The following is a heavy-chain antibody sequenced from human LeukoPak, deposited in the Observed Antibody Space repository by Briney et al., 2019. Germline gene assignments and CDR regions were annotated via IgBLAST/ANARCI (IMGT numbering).Heavy chain of an antibody. CDR2: IYTSGST. J-gene: IGHJ4*02. CDR3: ARSLNSGWYYFDY. CDR1: GGSISSGGYY. D-gene: IGHD6-19*01. V-gene: IGHV4-61*02. Sequence: SQTLSLTCTVSGGSISSGGYYWRWIRQPAGKRLEWIGRIYTSGSTNYNPSLKSRVTISVDTSKNQFSLKLSSVTAADTAVYYCARSLNSGWYYFDYWGQGTLVTVSS.